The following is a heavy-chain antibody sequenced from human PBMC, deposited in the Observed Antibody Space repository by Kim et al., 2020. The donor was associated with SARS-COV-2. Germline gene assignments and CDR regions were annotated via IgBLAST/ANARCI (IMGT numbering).Heavy chain of an antibody. J-gene: IGHJ4*02. V-gene: IGHV1-69*13. Sequence: SVKVSCKASGGTFSSYAISWVRQAPGQGLEWMGGIIPIFGTANYAQKFQGRVTITADESTSTAYMELSSLRSEDTAVYYCARDLPYYYDSSGYYFDYWGQGTLVTVSS. CDR3: ARDLPYYYDSSGYYFDY. CDR2: IIPIFGTA. D-gene: IGHD3-22*01. CDR1: GGTFSSYA.